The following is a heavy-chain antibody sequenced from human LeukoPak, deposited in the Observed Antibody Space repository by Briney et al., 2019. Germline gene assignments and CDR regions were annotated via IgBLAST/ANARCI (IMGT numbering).Heavy chain of an antibody. CDR2: ISSSSSTI. V-gene: IGHV3-48*02. Sequence: GGSLRLSCAASGFTLSNYSMNWVRQAPGKGLEWVSYISSSSSTIYYADSVKGRFTISRDNAKNSLYLQMNSLRDEDTAVYYCARSEGSGWGLLAYYYYYMDVWGKGTTVTVSS. CDR3: ARSEGSGWGLLAYYYYYMDV. D-gene: IGHD6-19*01. CDR1: GFTLSNYS. J-gene: IGHJ6*03.